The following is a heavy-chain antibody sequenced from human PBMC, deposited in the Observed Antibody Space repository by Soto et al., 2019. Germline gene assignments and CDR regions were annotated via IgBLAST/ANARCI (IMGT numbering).Heavy chain of an antibody. CDR1: GFTSSSYG. J-gene: IGHJ6*02. D-gene: IGHD3-3*01. Sequence: PGGSLRLSCAASGFTSSSYGMHWVRQAPGKGLEWVAVIWYDGSNKYYADSVKGRFTISRDNSKNTLYLQMNSLRAEDTAVYYCAREARDYDFWSGYYTGYYYYGMDVWGQGTTVTVSS. V-gene: IGHV3-33*01. CDR2: IWYDGSNK. CDR3: AREARDYDFWSGYYTGYYYYGMDV.